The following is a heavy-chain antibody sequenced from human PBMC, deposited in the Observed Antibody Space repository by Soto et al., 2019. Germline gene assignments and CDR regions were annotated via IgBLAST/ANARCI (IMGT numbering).Heavy chain of an antibody. Sequence: SETLSLTCTVSGGSISSYYWSWIRQPPGKGLEWIGYIYYSGSTNYNPSLKSRVTISVDTSKNQFSLKLSSVTAADTAVYYCARVRVGRYYYDSSGFDSPYYYYGMDVWGQGTTVTVSS. D-gene: IGHD3-22*01. CDR3: ARVRVGRYYYDSSGFDSPYYYYGMDV. J-gene: IGHJ6*02. CDR1: GGSISSYY. V-gene: IGHV4-59*01. CDR2: IYYSGST.